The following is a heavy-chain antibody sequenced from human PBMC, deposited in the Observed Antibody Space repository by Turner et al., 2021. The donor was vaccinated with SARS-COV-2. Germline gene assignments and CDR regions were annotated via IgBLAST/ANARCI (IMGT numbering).Heavy chain of an antibody. CDR3: STRWDIVGRANGLDV. CDR1: GYSLTKLS. V-gene: IGHV1-24*01. D-gene: IGHD5-12*01. Sequence: QVQLAQSGAEVKKPGASVKVSCKVSGYSLTKLSIHWVRQAPGKGLEWMGRLDLEANETIRAQKFQNRISLSEDKSSDTAVMELSGLRFEDTAIYYCSTRWDIVGRANGLDVWGQGTRVTVSS. J-gene: IGHJ6*02. CDR2: LDLEANET.